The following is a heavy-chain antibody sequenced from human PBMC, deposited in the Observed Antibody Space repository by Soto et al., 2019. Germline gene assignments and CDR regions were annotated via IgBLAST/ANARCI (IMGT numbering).Heavy chain of an antibody. V-gene: IGHV1-69*13. D-gene: IGHD5-12*01. J-gene: IGHJ6*02. CDR3: ARLGLVYYYYGMDV. CDR2: IIPIFGTA. Sequence: GASVKVSCKASGGTFSSYAISWVRQAPGQGLEWMGGIIPIFGTANYAQKFQGRVTITADESTSTAYMELSSLRSEDTAVYYCARLGLVYYYYGMDVWGQGTTVTVSS. CDR1: GGTFSSYA.